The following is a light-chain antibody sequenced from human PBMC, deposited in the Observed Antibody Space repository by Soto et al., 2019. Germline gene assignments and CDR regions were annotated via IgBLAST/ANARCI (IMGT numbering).Light chain of an antibody. Sequence: EIVMTQSPATLSVSPWERATLSCSASQSVSSNLVWYQQKPGQAPSVLIYGASTRAAGVPARFSGSGSGTEFTLTIGSLQSEDFAVYYCQQYHNWWTFGQGTKVEIK. CDR2: GAS. CDR1: QSVSSN. CDR3: QQYHNWWT. V-gene: IGKV3-15*01. J-gene: IGKJ1*01.